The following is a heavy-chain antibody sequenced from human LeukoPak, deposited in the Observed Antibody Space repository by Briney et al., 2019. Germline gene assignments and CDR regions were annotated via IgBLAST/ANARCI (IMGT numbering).Heavy chain of an antibody. CDR1: GGSISSYY. J-gene: IGHJ4*02. D-gene: IGHD3-22*01. CDR3: ARLYYYDSSGYYPADHYFDY. Sequence: SETLSLTCTVPGGSISSYYWSWIRQPPGKGLEWIGYIYYSGSTNYNPSLKSRVTISVDTSKNQFSLKLSSVTAADTAVYYCARLYYYDSSGYYPADHYFDYWGQGTLVTVSS. V-gene: IGHV4-59*08. CDR2: IYYSGST.